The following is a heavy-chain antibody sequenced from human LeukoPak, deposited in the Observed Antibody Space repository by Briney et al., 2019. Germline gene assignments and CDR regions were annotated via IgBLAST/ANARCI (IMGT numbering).Heavy chain of an antibody. Sequence: GGSLRLSCAASGFTFSTSWMSWVRQAPGKGLELVANIKEDGSEKWYMDSVKGRFTISRDNAKNSLYLQMNSLRAEDTAVFYCAKGDYFDYWGQGTLVTVSS. V-gene: IGHV3-7*01. CDR1: GFTFSTSW. D-gene: IGHD3-16*01. CDR2: IKEDGSEK. J-gene: IGHJ4*02. CDR3: AKGDYFDY.